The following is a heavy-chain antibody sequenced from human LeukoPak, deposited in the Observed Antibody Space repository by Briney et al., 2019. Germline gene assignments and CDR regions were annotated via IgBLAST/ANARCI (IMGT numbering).Heavy chain of an antibody. CDR3: ARCTVVVPAAIAGWFDP. Sequence: PSETLSLTCTVSGGSISSSSYYWGWIRQPPGKGLEWIGSIYYSGSTYYNPSLKNRVTISVDTSKNQFSLKLSSVTAADTAVYYCARCTVVVPAAIAGWFDPWGQGTLVTVSS. V-gene: IGHV4-39*01. J-gene: IGHJ5*02. CDR2: IYYSGST. CDR1: GGSISSSSYY. D-gene: IGHD2-2*01.